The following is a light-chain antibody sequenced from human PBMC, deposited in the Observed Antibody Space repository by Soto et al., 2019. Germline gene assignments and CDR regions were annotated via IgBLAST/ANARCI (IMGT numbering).Light chain of an antibody. CDR1: QSVGNN. Sequence: EIVVTQSPATLSVSPGERATLSCRASQSVGNNFAWYQHKPGQAPRLLIFATSPMATGVPARFSGSWSGYVFSITISRLQSEDFDVYFSQKYGDWPLTFGGGAKVEIE. J-gene: IGKJ4*01. CDR2: ATS. V-gene: IGKV3-15*01. CDR3: QKYGDWPLT.